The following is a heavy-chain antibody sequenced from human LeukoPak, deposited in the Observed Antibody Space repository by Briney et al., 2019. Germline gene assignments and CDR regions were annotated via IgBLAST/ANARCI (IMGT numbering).Heavy chain of an antibody. J-gene: IGHJ4*02. Sequence: SVTLSLTCAVSGGSISSSNWWNWVRQPPGKGLEWIGEIYHSGSTNYNPSLKSRVTISVDKSNNQFSLKLSSVTAADTAVYYCARRYHDSSFSYWGQGTLVTVSS. CDR3: ARRYHDSSFSY. V-gene: IGHV4-4*02. CDR1: GGSISSSNW. CDR2: IYHSGST. D-gene: IGHD3-22*01.